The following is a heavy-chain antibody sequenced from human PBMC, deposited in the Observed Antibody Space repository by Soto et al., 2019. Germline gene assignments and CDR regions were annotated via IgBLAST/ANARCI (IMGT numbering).Heavy chain of an antibody. CDR3: TRGTSRHYDSSGYY. D-gene: IGHD3-22*01. V-gene: IGHV3-49*03. CDR1: GFTFVDYT. J-gene: IGHJ4*02. CDR2: IRNRAYGGTT. Sequence: SLRLSCTSSGFTFVDYTMGWFRQAPGKGLEWVGFIRNRAYGGTTEYAASVKGRFTISRDDSRSIAYLQLNSLKTEDTSVYYCTRGTSRHYDSSGYYWGQGT.